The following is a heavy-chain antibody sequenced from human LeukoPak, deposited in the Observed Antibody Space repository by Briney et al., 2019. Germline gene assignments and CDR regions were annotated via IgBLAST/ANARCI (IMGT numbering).Heavy chain of an antibody. D-gene: IGHD3-22*01. V-gene: IGHV4-39*01. J-gene: IGHJ3*02. CDR3: ARMAYVMYYYDTKRYAFDI. Sequence: SETLSLTCTVSGGSISSSSYYWGWIRQPPGKGLEWIGSIYYSGSTYYNPSLKSRVTISVDTSKNQFSLKLSSVTAADTAVYYCARMAYVMYYYDTKRYAFDIWGQGTMVTVSS. CDR2: IYYSGST. CDR1: GGSISSSSYY.